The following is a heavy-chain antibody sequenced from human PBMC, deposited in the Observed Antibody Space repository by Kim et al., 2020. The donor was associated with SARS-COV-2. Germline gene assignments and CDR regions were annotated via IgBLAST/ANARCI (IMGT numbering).Heavy chain of an antibody. Sequence: GRSLRLSCAASGFTFSSYGMHWVRQAPGKGLEWVAVISYDGSNKYYADSVKGRFTISRDNSKNTLYLQMNSLRAEDTAVYYCARDLWFGEYPYYGMDVWGQGTTVTVSS. J-gene: IGHJ6*02. CDR2: ISYDGSNK. V-gene: IGHV3-33*05. D-gene: IGHD3-10*01. CDR3: ARDLWFGEYPYYGMDV. CDR1: GFTFSSYG.